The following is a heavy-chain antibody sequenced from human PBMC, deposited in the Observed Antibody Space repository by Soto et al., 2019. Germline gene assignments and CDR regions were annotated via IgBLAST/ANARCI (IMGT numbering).Heavy chain of an antibody. D-gene: IGHD5-12*01. V-gene: IGHV1-3*01. J-gene: IGHJ4*02. CDR2: INAGNGNT. CDR1: GYTFTSYA. Sequence: ASVKVSCKASGYTFTSYAMHWVRQAPGQRLEWMGWINAGNGNTKYSQKFQGRVTITRDTSASTAYMELSSLRSEDKAVYYCASLVAPSPHCGGSFDYWGEGTLVTVSS. CDR3: ASLVAPSPHCGGSFDY.